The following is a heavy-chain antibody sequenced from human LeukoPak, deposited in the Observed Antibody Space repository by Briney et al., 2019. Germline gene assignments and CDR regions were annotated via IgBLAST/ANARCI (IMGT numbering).Heavy chain of an antibody. Sequence: ASVKVSCKVSGYTLTELSMHWVRQAPGKGLEWMGGFDPEDGETIYAQKFQGRVTMTEDTSTDTAYMELSSLRSEDTAVYYCATLMVRGVIRLNWFDPWGQGILVTVSS. V-gene: IGHV1-24*01. CDR2: FDPEDGET. D-gene: IGHD3-10*01. CDR3: ATLMVRGVIRLNWFDP. CDR1: GYTLTELS. J-gene: IGHJ5*02.